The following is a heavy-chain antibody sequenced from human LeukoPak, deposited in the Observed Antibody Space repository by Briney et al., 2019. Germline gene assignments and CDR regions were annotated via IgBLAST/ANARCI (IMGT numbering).Heavy chain of an antibody. V-gene: IGHV3-23*01. CDR3: ARAPHSDNWSPYF. CDR1: GFTFSSYA. J-gene: IGHJ4*02. CDR2: ISESGGNR. D-gene: IGHD1-1*01. Sequence: GGSLRLSCAASGFTFSSYAMSWVRQAPGKGLEWVSVISESGGNRNYADSVRGRFTISRDNSKNTLYLQVSSLRAEDTAVYYCARAPHSDNWSPYFWGQGALVTVSS.